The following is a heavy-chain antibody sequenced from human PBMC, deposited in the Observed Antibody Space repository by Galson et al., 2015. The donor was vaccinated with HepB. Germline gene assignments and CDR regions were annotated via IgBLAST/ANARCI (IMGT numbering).Heavy chain of an antibody. CDR3: ARDGRGSIPFDY. D-gene: IGHD3-10*01. Sequence: SLRLSCAASGFNFGAYWMTWVRQAPGKGLEGVANIKQDGSEKLYVDSVKGRFTISRDNAKNSLYPQMNSLRDEDTAVYYCARDGRGSIPFDYWGQGVLVSVSS. V-gene: IGHV3-7*01. J-gene: IGHJ4*02. CDR1: GFNFGAYW. CDR2: IKQDGSEK.